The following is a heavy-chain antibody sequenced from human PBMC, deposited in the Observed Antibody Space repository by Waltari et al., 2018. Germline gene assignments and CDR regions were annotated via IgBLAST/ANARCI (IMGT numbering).Heavy chain of an antibody. D-gene: IGHD1-7*01. CDR3: ARPARITGTTCCGMDV. CDR2: ISYDGSNK. V-gene: IGHV3-30-3*01. Sequence: QVQLVESGGGVVQPGRSLRLSCAASGFTFSSYAMHWVRQAPGKGLEWVAVISYDGSNKYYADSVKGRFTISRDNSKNTLYLQMNSLRAEDTAVYYCARPARITGTTCCGMDVWGQGTTVTVSS. CDR1: GFTFSSYA. J-gene: IGHJ6*02.